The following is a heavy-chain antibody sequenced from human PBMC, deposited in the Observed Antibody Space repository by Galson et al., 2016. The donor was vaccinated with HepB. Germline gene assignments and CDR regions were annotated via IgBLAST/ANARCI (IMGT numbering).Heavy chain of an antibody. D-gene: IGHD6-13*01. V-gene: IGHV3-30*03. CDR3: ARSSAGSSWYQMDY. Sequence: SLRLSCAASGFTFSSYGMQWVRQAPGKGLEWVAVISNGGSDEFSADSVKGRFTISRDNSKNTLYLQMNSLRAEDTAVYYCARSSAGSSWYQMDYWGQGTLVTVSS. J-gene: IGHJ4*02. CDR2: ISNGGSDE. CDR1: GFTFSSYG.